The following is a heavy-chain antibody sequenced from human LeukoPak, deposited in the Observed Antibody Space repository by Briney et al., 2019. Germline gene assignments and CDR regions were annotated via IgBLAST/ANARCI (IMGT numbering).Heavy chain of an antibody. CDR3: ARVPFWSRAYYYYYYMDV. CDR1: GFTFSSYW. CDR2: IKQDGSEK. D-gene: IGHD3-3*01. Sequence: GGSLRLSCAASGFTFSSYWMSWVRQAPGKGLEWVANIKQDGSEKYYVDSVKGRFTISRDNAKNSLYLQMNSLRAEDTAVYYCARVPFWSRAYYYYYYMDVWGKGTTVTVSS. J-gene: IGHJ6*03. V-gene: IGHV3-7*01.